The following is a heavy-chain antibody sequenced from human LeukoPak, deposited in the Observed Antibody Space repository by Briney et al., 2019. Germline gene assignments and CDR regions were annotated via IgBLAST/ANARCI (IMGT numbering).Heavy chain of an antibody. Sequence: ASVKVSCKASGYSFINFGISWVRQAPGQGLEWMGWISAYNGNTNYAQKFLGRVTVTTDTSTSAAYMELRSLTSDDTAVYYCARDRWEYNSDSSGYYHDAFYICGQGTMVTVSS. J-gene: IGHJ3*02. D-gene: IGHD3-22*01. CDR2: ISAYNGNT. V-gene: IGHV1-18*01. CDR1: GYSFINFG. CDR3: ARDRWEYNSDSSGYYHDAFYI.